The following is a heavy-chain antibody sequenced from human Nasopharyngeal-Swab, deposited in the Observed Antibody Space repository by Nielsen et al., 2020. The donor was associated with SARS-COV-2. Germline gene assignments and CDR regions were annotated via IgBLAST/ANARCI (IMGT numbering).Heavy chain of an antibody. V-gene: IGHV4-34*01. D-gene: IGHD6-19*01. CDR1: GGSFSGYY. J-gene: IGHJ6*03. Sequence: SETLSLTCAVYGGSFSGYYWSWIRQPPGKGLEWIGEINHSGSTNYNPSLKSRVTISVDTSKNQFSLKLSSVTAADTAVYYCARAETSIAVAGMGLLLYYYYYMDVWGKGTTVTVSS. CDR2: INHSGST. CDR3: ARAETSIAVAGMGLLLYYYYYMDV.